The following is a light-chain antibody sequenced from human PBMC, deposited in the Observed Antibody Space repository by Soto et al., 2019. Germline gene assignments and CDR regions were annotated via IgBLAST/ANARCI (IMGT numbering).Light chain of an antibody. CDR3: QQTFTTPYT. CDR2: GAS. V-gene: IGKV3-20*01. J-gene: IGKJ2*01. CDR1: QSVSNNY. Sequence: IVLTQSPGTLSLSPGERATLSCRASQSVSNNYLAWYQQKPGQAPRLLIYGASSRATGIPDRFSGSGSGTDFTLTISNLQLEDFATYYCQQTFTTPYTFGQGTKLEI.